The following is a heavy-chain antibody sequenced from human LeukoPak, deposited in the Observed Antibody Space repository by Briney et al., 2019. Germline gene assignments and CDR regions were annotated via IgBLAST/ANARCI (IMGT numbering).Heavy chain of an antibody. V-gene: IGHV3-21*01. J-gene: IGHJ4*02. Sequence: GGSLRLSCAASGFTFSSYSMNWVRQAPGKGLEWVSSISSSSSYIYYADSVKGRFTISRDNAKNSLYLQMNSLRAEDTAVYYCARNERITIFPTRYWGQGTLVTVS. CDR3: ARNERITIFPTRY. CDR2: ISSSSSYI. D-gene: IGHD3-9*01. CDR1: GFTFSSYS.